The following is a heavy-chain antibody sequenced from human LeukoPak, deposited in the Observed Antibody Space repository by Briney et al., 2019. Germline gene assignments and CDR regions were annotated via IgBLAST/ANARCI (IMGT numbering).Heavy chain of an antibody. V-gene: IGHV3-66*02. CDR3: ARDKGTSYLSSFDY. J-gene: IGHJ4*02. D-gene: IGHD6-6*01. Sequence: GGSLRLSCAASGFTFSSYWMSWVRQAPGKGLEWVSIFYRGDDRHYADSVKGRFTISRDNSKNTLYLQMNSLRAADTAVYYCARDKGTSYLSSFDYWGQGTLVTVSS. CDR1: GFTFSSYW. CDR2: FYRGDDR.